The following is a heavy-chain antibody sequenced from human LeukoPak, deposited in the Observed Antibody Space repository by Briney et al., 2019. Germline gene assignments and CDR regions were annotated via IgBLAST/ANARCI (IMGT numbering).Heavy chain of an antibody. V-gene: IGHV4-39*07. CDR1: GGSISSSSYY. Sequence: SETLSLTCTVSGGSISSSSYYWGWIRQPPGKGLEWIGSIYYSGSTYYNPSLKSRVTISVDTSKNQFSLKLSSVTAADTAVYYCYTPGYCSSTSCPNYYYYYMDVWGKGTTVTVSS. CDR3: YTPGYCSSTSCPNYYYYYMDV. CDR2: IYYSGST. D-gene: IGHD2-2*01. J-gene: IGHJ6*03.